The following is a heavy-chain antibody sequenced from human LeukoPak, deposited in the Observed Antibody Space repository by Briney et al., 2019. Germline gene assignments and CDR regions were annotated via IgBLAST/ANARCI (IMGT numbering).Heavy chain of an antibody. Sequence: GGSLRLSCAASGFTFSSYSMNWVRQAPGKGLEWVSSISSSSSYIYYADSVKGRFTISRDNAKNSLYLQMNSLRAEDTAVYCCAREVDTAYFDYWGQGTLVTVSS. V-gene: IGHV3-21*01. J-gene: IGHJ4*02. CDR3: AREVDTAYFDY. CDR2: ISSSSSYI. CDR1: GFTFSSYS. D-gene: IGHD5-18*01.